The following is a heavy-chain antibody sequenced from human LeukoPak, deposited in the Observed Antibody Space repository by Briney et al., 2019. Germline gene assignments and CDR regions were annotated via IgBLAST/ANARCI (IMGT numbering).Heavy chain of an antibody. V-gene: IGHV3-7*01. CDR2: IKEDGSEK. CDR3: ASYGEDHAPGDC. CDR1: GFTFSNHW. J-gene: IGHJ4*02. Sequence: GGSLRLSCAASGFTFSNHWMSWVRQAPGKGLEWVANIKEDGSEKHHVDSVKGRFTISRDNAQNSLYLQMNSLRDEDTAVYYCASYGEDHAPGDCWGQGTLVTVSS. D-gene: IGHD2-2*01.